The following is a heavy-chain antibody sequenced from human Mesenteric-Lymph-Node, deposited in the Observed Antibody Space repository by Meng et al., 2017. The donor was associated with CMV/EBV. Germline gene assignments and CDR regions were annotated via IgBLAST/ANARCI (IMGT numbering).Heavy chain of an antibody. CDR2: ISGSGAST. CDR1: GFSFSSFG. CDR3: AKGHGSKSSPVDY. J-gene: IGHJ4*02. Sequence: GESLKISCAAPGFSFSSFGMGWFRQAPGKGLEWVSGISGSGASTSYTDSVKGRFTISRDNSRNTLHLQMNNLRDEDTAMYYCAKGHGSKSSPVDYWGQGTLVTVSS. D-gene: IGHD3-10*01. V-gene: IGHV3-23*01.